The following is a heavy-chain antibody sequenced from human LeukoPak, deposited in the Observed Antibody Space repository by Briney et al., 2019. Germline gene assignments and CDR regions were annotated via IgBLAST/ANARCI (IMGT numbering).Heavy chain of an antibody. J-gene: IGHJ4*02. CDR1: GVSISSSSYY. CDR2: IKYGGST. D-gene: IGHD1-26*01. V-gene: IGHV4-39*01. Sequence: SETLSPTCTVSGVSISSSSYYWNWIRQPPGKGLEWIGNIKYGGSTYYNPSLKSRVTISVDTSKNQFSLKLSSVTAADTAVFYCARRIGGSAEIDYWGQGTLVTVSS. CDR3: ARRIGGSAEIDY.